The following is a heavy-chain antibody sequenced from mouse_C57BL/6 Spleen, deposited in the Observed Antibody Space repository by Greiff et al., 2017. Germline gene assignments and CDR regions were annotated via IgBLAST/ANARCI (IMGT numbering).Heavy chain of an antibody. CDR2: IHPNSGST. D-gene: IGHD2-1*01. CDR3: GRRRGNSYAMDY. CDR1: GYTFTSYW. J-gene: IGHJ4*01. V-gene: IGHV1-64*01. Sequence: QVQLQQPGAELVKPGASVKLSCKASGYTFTSYWMHWVKQRPGQGLEWIGMIHPNSGSTNYNEKFKSKATLTVDKSSSTAYMQLSSLTTEDSAVYYYGRRRGNSYAMDYWGQGTSVTVSS.